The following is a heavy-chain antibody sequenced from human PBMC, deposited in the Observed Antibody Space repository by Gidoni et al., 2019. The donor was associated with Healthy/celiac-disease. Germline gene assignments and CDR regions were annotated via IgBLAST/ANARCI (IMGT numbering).Heavy chain of an antibody. CDR2: INPNSGGP. J-gene: IGHJ4*02. V-gene: IGHV1-2*02. CDR3: ARDLKGYSSSRDY. D-gene: IGHD6-13*01. Sequence: QVQLVQSGAEVKKPGASVKVSCKASGYTFTGYYMPWVRQAPGQGLEWMGWINPNSGGPNYAQKCQGRVTMTRDTSISTAYMELSRLRSDDTAVYYCARDLKGYSSSRDYWGQGTLVTVSS. CDR1: GYTFTGYY.